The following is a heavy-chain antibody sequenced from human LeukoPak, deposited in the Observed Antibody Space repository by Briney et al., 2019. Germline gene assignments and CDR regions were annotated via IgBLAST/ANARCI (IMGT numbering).Heavy chain of an antibody. Sequence: SETLSLTCAVYGGSFSGYYWSWIRQPPGKGLEWIGEINHSGSTNYNPSLKSRVTISADTSKNQFSLKLSSVTAADTAVYYCARVGWLRYFDYWGQGTLVTVSS. CDR3: ARVGWLRYFDY. D-gene: IGHD5-12*01. V-gene: IGHV4-34*01. J-gene: IGHJ4*02. CDR2: INHSGST. CDR1: GGSFSGYY.